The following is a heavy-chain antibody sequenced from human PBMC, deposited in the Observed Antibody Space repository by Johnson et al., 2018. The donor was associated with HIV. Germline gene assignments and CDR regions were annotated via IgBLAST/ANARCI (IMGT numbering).Heavy chain of an antibody. CDR2: ISSGCHSI. D-gene: IGHD1-1*01. Sequence: QVQLVEPGGGLVKPGGSLRLSCAASGFAFSDYYMAWTRQAPGKGLEWVSFISSGCHSIYSADSVKGRFTVSRDNSKNSLYLQMNSLRAEDTAVYYCARGTWEEPHSFDMWGQGTMVTVSS. V-gene: IGHV3-11*04. CDR3: ARGTWEEPHSFDM. CDR1: GFAFSDYY. J-gene: IGHJ3*02.